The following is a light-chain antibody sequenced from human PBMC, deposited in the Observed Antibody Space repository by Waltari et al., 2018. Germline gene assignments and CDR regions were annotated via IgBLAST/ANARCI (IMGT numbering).Light chain of an antibody. CDR1: SRDCESHHP. CDR2: EVT. CDR3: CSYAGRATFAWV. J-gene: IGLJ3*02. V-gene: IGLV2-23*02. Sequence: QSALTHPATVSGSPGQSITIPCPGTSRDCESHHPLTRLQQRPGKAPKLIIFEVTQRPSGISDRFSGSRSGPTASLTISGLQAEDEADYYCCSYAGRATFAWVFGGGTKLTVL.